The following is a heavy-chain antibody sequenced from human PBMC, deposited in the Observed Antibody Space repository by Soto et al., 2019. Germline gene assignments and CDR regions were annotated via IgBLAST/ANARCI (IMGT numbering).Heavy chain of an antibody. J-gene: IGHJ6*02. D-gene: IGHD6-19*01. Sequence: SETLSLTCTVSGDSRSSYYWSWVRQSAGKGLEWIGRIYTSGSTTYNPSLQSRVTMSLDTSKNQLSLKLSSVTAADTAVYYCAGDSVAGAMDVWGQGTTVTVSS. V-gene: IGHV4-4*07. CDR1: GDSRSSYY. CDR2: IYTSGST. CDR3: AGDSVAGAMDV.